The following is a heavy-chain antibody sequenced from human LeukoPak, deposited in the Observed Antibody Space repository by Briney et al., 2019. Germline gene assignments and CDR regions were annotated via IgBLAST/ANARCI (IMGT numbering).Heavy chain of an antibody. Sequence: GGCLRLSCAASGFTFSSYGIRWVRQAPGKGLEWVAVISYVVSKTYYADSVKGRFTISRDHSKNTLYLKMNSLRAEDMGVYYCAKTGGDSGGGKGLGLSVYYYYGMDVWGQGTTVTVSS. CDR2: ISYVVSKT. J-gene: IGHJ6*02. CDR3: AKTGGDSGGGKGLGLSVYYYYGMDV. CDR1: GFTFSSYG. D-gene: IGHD1-26*01. V-gene: IGHV3-30*18.